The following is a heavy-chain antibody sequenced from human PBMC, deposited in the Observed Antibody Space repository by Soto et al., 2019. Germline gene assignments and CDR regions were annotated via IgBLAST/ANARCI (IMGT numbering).Heavy chain of an antibody. CDR1: GFTFSSYG. Sequence: GGSLRLSCAASGFTFSSYGMHWVRQAPGKGLEWVAVISYDGSNKYYADSVKGRFTISRDNSKNTLYLQMNSLRAEDTAVYYCAKLFIVRGDAFDIWGQGTMVTVSS. CDR2: ISYDGSNK. V-gene: IGHV3-30*18. CDR3: AKLFIVRGDAFDI. D-gene: IGHD3-16*02. J-gene: IGHJ3*02.